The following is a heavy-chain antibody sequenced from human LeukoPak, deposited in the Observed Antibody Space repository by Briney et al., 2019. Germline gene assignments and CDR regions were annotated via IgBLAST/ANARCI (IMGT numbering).Heavy chain of an antibody. D-gene: IGHD6-13*01. V-gene: IGHV1-69*04. CDR2: IIPILGIA. CDR3: AREGIAAAGTGFDY. J-gene: IGHJ4*02. CDR1: GGTFSSYA. Sequence: GSSVKVSCKASGGTFSSYAISWVRQAPGQGLEWMGRIIPILGIANYAQKFQGRVTITADKSTSTAYMELSSLRSEDTAVYYCAREGIAAAGTGFDYWGQGTLVTVSS.